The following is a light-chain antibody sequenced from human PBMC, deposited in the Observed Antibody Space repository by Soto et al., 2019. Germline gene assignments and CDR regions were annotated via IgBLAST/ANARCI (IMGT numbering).Light chain of an antibody. CDR1: QDISNS. CDR3: QQYDNLPLS. V-gene: IGKV1-33*01. CDR2: DAS. J-gene: IGKJ3*01. Sequence: DIQMTQSPSSLSASGGDRVTITCQASQDISNSLKWYKQKPGKAPKLVISDASNLETGAPSRFSGSGSGTDFTFTISILQPEYSGTYFCQQYDNLPLSFGPGNTVEI.